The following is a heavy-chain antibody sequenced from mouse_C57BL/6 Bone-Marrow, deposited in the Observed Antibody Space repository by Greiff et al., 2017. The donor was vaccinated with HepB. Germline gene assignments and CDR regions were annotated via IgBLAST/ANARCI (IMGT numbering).Heavy chain of an antibody. Sequence: VQLQQSGAELVRPGASVKLSCTASGFNIKDDYMHWVKQRPEQGLEWIGWIDPENGDTEYASKFQSKATITADTSSNTAYLQLSSLTSEDTAVYYCTYYYGSSPFAYWGQGTLVTVSA. V-gene: IGHV14-4*01. CDR1: GFNIKDDY. CDR2: IDPENGDT. D-gene: IGHD1-1*01. J-gene: IGHJ3*01. CDR3: TYYYGSSPFAY.